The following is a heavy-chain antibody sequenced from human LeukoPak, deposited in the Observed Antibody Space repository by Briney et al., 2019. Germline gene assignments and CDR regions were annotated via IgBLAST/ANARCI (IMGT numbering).Heavy chain of an antibody. CDR1: GFTFSSYA. Sequence: GGSLRLSCAASGFTFSSYAMHWVRQAPGKGLEWVAVISYDGSNKYYADSVKGRFTISRDNSKNTLYLQMNSLRAEDTAVYYCAKDRGSYSPATPTNYFDYWGQGTLVTVSS. CDR3: AKDRGSYSPATPTNYFDY. CDR2: ISYDGSNK. J-gene: IGHJ4*02. V-gene: IGHV3-30*04. D-gene: IGHD1-26*01.